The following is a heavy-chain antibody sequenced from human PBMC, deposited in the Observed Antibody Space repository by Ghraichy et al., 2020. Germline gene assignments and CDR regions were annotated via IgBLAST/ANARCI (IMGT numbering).Heavy chain of an antibody. Sequence: GGSLRLSCSASGFPFSGYAMHWVRQAPGKRLEYVSAIRSNGGDADYADSVRGRFTISRDNSKNTLHRQMSMMKPYDTAVYYGAPHSNDPLDVWGQGTTVIV. J-gene: IGHJ6*02. D-gene: IGHD4-11*01. V-gene: IGHV3-64D*06. CDR2: IRSNGGDA. CDR1: GFPFSGYA. CDR3: APHSNDPLDV.